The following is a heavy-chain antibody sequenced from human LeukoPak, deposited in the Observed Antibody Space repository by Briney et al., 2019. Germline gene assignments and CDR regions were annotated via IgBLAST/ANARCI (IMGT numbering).Heavy chain of an antibody. V-gene: IGHV3-23*01. Sequence: PGGSLRLSCTASGFSFSTFGMGWVRQAPGTGLEWVAAITDSSDYTYFAGSMKGRFTISRDNSKNMLYLQMSSLRADDTAVYYCAKDARRTSGWYYFDHWGQGALVTVSS. CDR3: AKDARRTSGWYYFDH. CDR2: ITDSSDYT. J-gene: IGHJ4*02. CDR1: GFSFSTFG. D-gene: IGHD6-19*01.